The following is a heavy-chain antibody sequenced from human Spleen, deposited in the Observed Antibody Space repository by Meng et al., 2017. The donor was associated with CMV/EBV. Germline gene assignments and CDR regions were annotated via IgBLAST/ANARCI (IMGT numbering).Heavy chain of an antibody. D-gene: IGHD2-8*02. J-gene: IGHJ3*02. V-gene: IGHV3-21*01. CDR1: GFTFSSYG. CDR2: ISSGTSYI. Sequence: GGSLRLSCAASGFTFSSYGMHWVRQAPGKGLEWVSSISSGTSYIYYADSVRGRFTISRDNAKNSLYLQMNSLRAEDTAVYFCARDLVDSGAFDIWGQGTMVTVSS. CDR3: ARDLVDSGAFDI.